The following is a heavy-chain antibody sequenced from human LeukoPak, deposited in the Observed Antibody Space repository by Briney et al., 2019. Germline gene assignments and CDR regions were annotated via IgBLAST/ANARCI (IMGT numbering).Heavy chain of an antibody. CDR2: MNYTGST. Sequence: PSETLSLTCTVSGGSITSSTYYWGWVRQPPGKGLEWIGHMNYTGSTYHNPSLKSRVTTSVDTSKKQFSLKLTSVTAADTAVYYCARLSMHTFGGARSGFDYWGQGTLVTVSS. CDR3: ARLSMHTFGGARSGFDY. V-gene: IGHV4-39*01. D-gene: IGHD3-16*01. J-gene: IGHJ4*02. CDR1: GGSITSSTYY.